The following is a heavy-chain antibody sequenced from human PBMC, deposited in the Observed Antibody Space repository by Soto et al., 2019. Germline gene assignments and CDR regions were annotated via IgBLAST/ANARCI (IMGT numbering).Heavy chain of an antibody. CDR2: IYHSGST. V-gene: IGHV4-4*02. J-gene: IGHJ6*02. CDR3: ARDPFVVVPAASYYYYYGMDV. Sequence: SETLSLTCAVSGGSISSSNWWSWVRQPPGKGLEWIGEIYHSGSTNSNPSLKSRVTISVDKSKNQFSLKLSSVTAADTAVYYCARDPFVVVPAASYYYYYGMDVWGQGTTVTVSS. D-gene: IGHD2-2*01. CDR1: GGSISSSNW.